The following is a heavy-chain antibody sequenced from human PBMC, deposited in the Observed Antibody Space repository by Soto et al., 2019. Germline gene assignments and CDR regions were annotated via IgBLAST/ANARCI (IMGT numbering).Heavy chain of an antibody. CDR3: ARGDGSVSYYRYGMDV. V-gene: IGHV4-61*01. D-gene: IGHD3-10*01. J-gene: IGHJ6*02. CDR1: GGSVSSGSYY. CDR2: IYYIGST. Sequence: PSETLSLTCTVSGGSVSSGSYYWSWIRQPPGKGLEWIGYIYYIGSTNYNPSLKSRVTMSVDTSKNQFSLKVTSVTAADTAVYYCARGDGSVSYYRYGMDVWGQGTTVTVSS.